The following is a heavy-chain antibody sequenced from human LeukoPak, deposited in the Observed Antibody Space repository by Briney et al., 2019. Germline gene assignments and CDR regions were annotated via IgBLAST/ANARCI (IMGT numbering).Heavy chain of an antibody. CDR2: ISAYNGNT. CDR1: GYTFTSYG. V-gene: IGHV1-18*01. Sequence: ASVKVSCKASGYTFTSYGISWVRQAPGQGLEWMGWISAYNGNTNYAQKLQGRVTMTTDTSTSTAYMELRSLRSDDTAVYYCARDPTPSGYCSSTSCYEDAFDIWGQGTMVTVSS. D-gene: IGHD2-2*01. J-gene: IGHJ3*02. CDR3: ARDPTPSGYCSSTSCYEDAFDI.